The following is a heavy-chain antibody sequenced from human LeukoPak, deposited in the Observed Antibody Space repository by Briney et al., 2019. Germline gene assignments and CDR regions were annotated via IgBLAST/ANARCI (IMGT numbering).Heavy chain of an antibody. V-gene: IGHV3-15*01. J-gene: IGHJ4*02. CDR3: ARGTIFGVVAYFDY. CDR2: IKSKTDGGTT. D-gene: IGHD3-3*01. CDR1: GFTFSNAW. Sequence: PGGSLRLSCAASGFTFSNAWMSWVRQAPGKGLEWVGRIKSKTDGGTTDYAAPVKGRFTISRDDSKNTLYLQMNSLKTEDTAVYYCARGTIFGVVAYFDYWGQGTLVTVSP.